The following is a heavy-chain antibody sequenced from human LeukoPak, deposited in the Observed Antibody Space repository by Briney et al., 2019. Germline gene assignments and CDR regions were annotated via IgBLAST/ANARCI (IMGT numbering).Heavy chain of an antibody. V-gene: IGHV3-23*01. CDR2: ISGRGGST. Sequence: GGSLRLSCATSGFTFDNHAMNWVRQAPGKGLEWVSGISGRGGSTFYADSVKGRFTISRDNSKNTLYLQMNSLRAEDTAVYYCAKEGTIVVVPATIASTLTGGYWGQGTLVTVSS. CDR3: AKEGTIVVVPATIASTLTGGY. J-gene: IGHJ4*02. D-gene: IGHD2-2*01. CDR1: GFTFDNHA.